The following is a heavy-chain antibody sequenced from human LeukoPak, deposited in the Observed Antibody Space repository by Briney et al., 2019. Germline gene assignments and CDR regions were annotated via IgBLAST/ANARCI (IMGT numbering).Heavy chain of an antibody. Sequence: ASVKVSCTASGYTFTSYDINWVRQATGQGLEWMGWMNPNSGNTGYAQKFQGRVTITRNTSISTAYMELSSLRSEDTAVYYCARAPDRYSSSWTSPLDYWGQGTLVTVSS. CDR2: MNPNSGNT. J-gene: IGHJ4*02. D-gene: IGHD6-13*01. V-gene: IGHV1-8*03. CDR1: GYTFTSYD. CDR3: ARAPDRYSSSWTSPLDY.